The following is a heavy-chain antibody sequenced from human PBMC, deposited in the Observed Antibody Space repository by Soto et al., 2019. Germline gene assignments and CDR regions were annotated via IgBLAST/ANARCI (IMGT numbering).Heavy chain of an antibody. D-gene: IGHD3-22*01. CDR3: ARASYYYDSSGYYPFDY. Sequence: ASVKVSCKASGGTFSSYAISWVRQAPGQGLEWMGGIIPIFGTANYAQKFQGRVTITADESTSTAYMELSSLRSEDTAVYYCARASYYYDSSGYYPFDYWGQGTLVTVSS. CDR1: GGTFSSYA. CDR2: IIPIFGTA. J-gene: IGHJ4*02. V-gene: IGHV1-69*13.